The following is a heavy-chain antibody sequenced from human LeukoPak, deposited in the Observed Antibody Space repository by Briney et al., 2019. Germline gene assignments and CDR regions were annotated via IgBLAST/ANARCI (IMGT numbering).Heavy chain of an antibody. J-gene: IGHJ4*02. D-gene: IGHD2-15*01. V-gene: IGHV4-34*01. CDR3: ARLWSTSCRGGSCPHQPNS. CDR2: INHSGST. Sequence: PGGSLRLSCEGSGITLSYYWMTWVRQPPGKGLEWIGEINHSGSTNYNPSLKSRVTISVDTSKNQFSLKLSSVTAADTAFYYCARLWSTSCRGGSCPHQPNSWGQGTLVTVSS. CDR1: GITLSYYW.